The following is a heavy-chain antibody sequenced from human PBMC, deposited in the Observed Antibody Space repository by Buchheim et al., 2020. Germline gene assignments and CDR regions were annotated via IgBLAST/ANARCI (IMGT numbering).Heavy chain of an antibody. CDR1: GITFRDTW. CDR3: TTVATHKWLFDN. CDR2: IKPKSDGGAT. Sequence: EVQLVESGGDLVEPGGSLRLSCAVSGITFRDTWMSWVRQAPGKGLEWVGRIKPKSDGGATDYTAPVRGRFSISSADSKHMLYLEMNSLKTEDAAVYYCTTVATHKWLFDNWGQGTL. D-gene: IGHD3-22*01. J-gene: IGHJ4*02. V-gene: IGHV3-15*01.